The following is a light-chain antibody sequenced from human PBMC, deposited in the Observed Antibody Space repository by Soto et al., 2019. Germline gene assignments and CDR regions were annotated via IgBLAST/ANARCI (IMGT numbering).Light chain of an antibody. J-gene: IGLJ2*01. Sequence: QSVLTQPASVSGSPGQSITISCTGTSSDVGGYNYVSWYQKHPGKAPKLMIYXXXXXXXXXXXXXXGSKSGNTASLTISGXXAEXEXXYYCSSYTSSSTLVFGGGTKLTVL. CDR3: SSYTSSSTLV. CDR2: XXX. CDR1: SSDVGGYNY. V-gene: IGLV2-14*03.